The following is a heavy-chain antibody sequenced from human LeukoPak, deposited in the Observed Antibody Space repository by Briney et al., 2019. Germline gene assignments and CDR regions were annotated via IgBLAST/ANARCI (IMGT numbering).Heavy chain of an antibody. V-gene: IGHV3-30*01. D-gene: IGHD3-16*01. Sequence: KGRFTISRDNSKNTVYVQMNSLRAEDTAVFYCGRWGGGFDFWGQGSLVTVSS. CDR3: GRWGGGFDF. J-gene: IGHJ4*02.